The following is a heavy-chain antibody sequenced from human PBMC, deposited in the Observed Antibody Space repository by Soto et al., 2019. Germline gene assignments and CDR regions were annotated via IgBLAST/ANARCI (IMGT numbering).Heavy chain of an antibody. D-gene: IGHD4-17*01. J-gene: IGHJ6*02. CDR3: ARDFESLYGDYDPLYGMDV. CDR2: ISAYNGNT. CDR1: GYTFTSYG. V-gene: IGHV1-18*01. Sequence: ASVKVSCKASGYTFTSYGISWVRQAPGQGLEWMGWISAYNGNTNYAQKLQGRVTMTTDTSTSTAYMELRSLRSDDTAVYYCARDFESLYGDYDPLYGMDVWGQGSKVTVSS.